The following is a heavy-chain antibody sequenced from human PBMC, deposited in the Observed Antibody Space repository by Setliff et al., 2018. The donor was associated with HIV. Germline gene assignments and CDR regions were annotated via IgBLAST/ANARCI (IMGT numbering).Heavy chain of an antibody. D-gene: IGHD2-21*02. Sequence: VSGPTLVNPTQSLTLTCTFSGFSLSTSGMCVSWIRQPPGKALEWLARIDWDDDKYYSTSLKTRLTISKDTSKNQVVLTMNNMDPVDTDTYYCARMRGGDCYSGFDYWGQGTLVTVSS. CDR3: ARMRGGDCYSGFDY. J-gene: IGHJ4*02. V-gene: IGHV2-70*11. CDR1: GFSLSTSGMC. CDR2: IDWDDDK.